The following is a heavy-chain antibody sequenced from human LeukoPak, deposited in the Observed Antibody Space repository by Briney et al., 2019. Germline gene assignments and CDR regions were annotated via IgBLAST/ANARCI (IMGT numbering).Heavy chain of an antibody. J-gene: IGHJ1*01. CDR3: ARSRGVLDYFHH. CDR2: IYYSGST. V-gene: IGHV4-59*01. D-gene: IGHD3-3*01. CDR1: GGSISSYY. Sequence: SETLSLTCTVSGGSISSYYWNWIRQPPGKGLEWIGYIYYSGSTNYNPSLKSRVTISVDRSKNQFSLKLSSVTAADTAVYYCARSRGVLDYFHHWGQGALVTVSS.